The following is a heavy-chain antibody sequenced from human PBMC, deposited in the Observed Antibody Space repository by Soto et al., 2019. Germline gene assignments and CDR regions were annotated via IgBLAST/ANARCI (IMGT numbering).Heavy chain of an antibody. CDR3: ARDLGGYRYAADAVDI. Sequence: SETLSLTCTVSGGSISSYYWSWIRQPPGKGLEWIGYIYYSGSTNYNPSLKSRVTISVDTSKNQFSLKLSSVTAADTAVYYCARDLGGYRYAADAVDIWGQGTMVTVSS. D-gene: IGHD5-18*01. V-gene: IGHV4-59*12. CDR1: GGSISSYY. J-gene: IGHJ3*02. CDR2: IYYSGST.